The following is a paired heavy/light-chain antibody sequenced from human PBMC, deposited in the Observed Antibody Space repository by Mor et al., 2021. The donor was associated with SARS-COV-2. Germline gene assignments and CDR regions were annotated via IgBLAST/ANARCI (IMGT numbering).Light chain of an antibody. CDR2: GAS. CDR1: QSVSDNF. V-gene: IGKV3-20*01. CDR3: QQYGSSPPT. J-gene: IGKJ3*01. Sequence: ETVLTQSPGTLSLSPGERATLSCRASQSVSDNFLAWYQQKPGQAPRLLIYGASSRATGIPDRFSGSGSGTDFTLTISRLAPEDSAVYYCQQYGSSPPTFGPGTKVDIK.
Heavy chain of an antibody. J-gene: IGHJ3*02. D-gene: IGHD3-10*01. CDR2: ISSSGSTI. CDR3: ARGAYGSIKGDAFDI. Sequence: QVQLVESGGGLVKPGGSLRLSCAASGFTFSDYYMNWIRQAPGTGPEWLSHISSSGSTIYFADSVKGRFTISRDNAKNSLYLQMNGLRAEDTAVYYCARGAYGSIKGDAFDIWGQGTRVTVSS. V-gene: IGHV3-11*01. CDR1: GFTFSDYY.